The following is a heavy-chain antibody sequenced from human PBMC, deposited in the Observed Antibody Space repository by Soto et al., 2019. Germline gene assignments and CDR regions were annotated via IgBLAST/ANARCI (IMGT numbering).Heavy chain of an antibody. V-gene: IGHV3-23*01. CDR2: MSGSSGAT. CDR3: ANKGLRGYCSGAGCNDMDV. Sequence: GGSLRLSCAASGFTFINYAMSWVRQAPGKGLEWVSTMSGSSGATYYADSVKGRFTISRDNSKNILYLQMNSLRAEDTAIYYCANKGLRGYCSGAGCNDMDVWGKGSTVTVSS. D-gene: IGHD2-15*01. CDR1: GFTFINYA. J-gene: IGHJ6*03.